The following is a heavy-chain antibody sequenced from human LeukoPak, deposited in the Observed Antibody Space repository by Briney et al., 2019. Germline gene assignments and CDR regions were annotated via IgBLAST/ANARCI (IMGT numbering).Heavy chain of an antibody. CDR1: GFTFSNSA. CDR2: LSGSGITT. V-gene: IGHV3-23*01. J-gene: IGHJ4*01. Sequence: GGSLRLSCAASGFTFSNSAMSWVRQAPGKGLEWVSTLSGSGITTYYADSVKGRFTISRDNSKNTLYLQMNSLRAEDTAVYYCVKGIYSSGWSYFDYWGHGTLVTVSS. D-gene: IGHD6-19*01. CDR3: VKGIYSSGWSYFDY.